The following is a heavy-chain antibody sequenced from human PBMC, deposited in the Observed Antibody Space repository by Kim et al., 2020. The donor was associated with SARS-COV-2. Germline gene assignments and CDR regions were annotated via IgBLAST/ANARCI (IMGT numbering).Heavy chain of an antibody. CDR3: ARDGGFGESQVGY. J-gene: IGHJ4*02. Sequence: YAESRKGRFTLSGDNSKNKVYLQMNSLRAEDTAVYYCARDGGFGESQVGYWGQGILVTVSS. V-gene: IGHV3-33*01. D-gene: IGHD3-10*01.